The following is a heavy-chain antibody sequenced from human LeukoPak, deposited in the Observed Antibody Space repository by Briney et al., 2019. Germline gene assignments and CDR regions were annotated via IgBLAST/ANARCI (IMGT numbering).Heavy chain of an antibody. CDR1: GYTYTSYG. D-gene: IGHD3-22*01. CDR3: VRVSSVDEVTLAHYGAYNYYASSGYYTH. Sequence: ASVKVSCKASGYTYTSYGIIWVRQSPGQGLEWMGGIRAYNGNTNYAQKLHGRVTMTTDTSTITAYMYLRSLRSDDTGVYYCVRVSSVDEVTLAHYGAYNYYASSGYYTHWAQGTLVTVSS. CDR2: IRAYNGNT. J-gene: IGHJ4*02. V-gene: IGHV1-18*01.